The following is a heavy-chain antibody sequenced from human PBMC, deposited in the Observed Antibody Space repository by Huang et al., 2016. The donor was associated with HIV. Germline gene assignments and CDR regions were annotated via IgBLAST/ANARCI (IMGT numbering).Heavy chain of an antibody. CDR2: FHYSGCT. CDR1: GGSISSSSYS. CDR3: AGHSDDFWRGYSYFDY. V-gene: IGHV4-39*01. Sequence: QLQLQESGPGLVKPSETLSLPCTVSGGSISSSSYSWGLVRQPPGKGLDWIVSFHYSGCTYYNPSLKSRVTISVDTSKNQVSLKLSSVTAADTAVYYCAGHSDDFWRGYSYFDYWGQGTLVPVSS. D-gene: IGHD3-3*01. J-gene: IGHJ4*02.